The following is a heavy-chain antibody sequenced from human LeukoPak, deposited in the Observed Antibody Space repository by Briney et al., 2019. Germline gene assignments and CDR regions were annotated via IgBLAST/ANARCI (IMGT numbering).Heavy chain of an antibody. D-gene: IGHD2-2*01. J-gene: IGHJ5*02. V-gene: IGHV4-30-4*01. Sequence: SQTLSLTCTVSGGSISSGDYYWSWIRQPPGKGLEWIGYIYYSGSTYYNPSLKSRVTISVDTSKNQFSLKLSSVTAADTAVYYCARAIRYCSSTSCYGGWFDPWGQGTLVTVSS. CDR2: IYYSGST. CDR1: GGSISSGDYY. CDR3: ARAIRYCSSTSCYGGWFDP.